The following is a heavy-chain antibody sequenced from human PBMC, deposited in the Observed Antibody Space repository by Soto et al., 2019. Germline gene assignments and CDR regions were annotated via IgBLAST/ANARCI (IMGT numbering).Heavy chain of an antibody. CDR2: ISGSGGST. CDR1: GFTFSSYA. Sequence: PGGSLRLSCAASGFTFSSYAMSWVRQAPGKGLEWVSAISGSGGSTYYADSVKGRFTISRDNSKSTLYLQMNSLRAEDTAVYYCAKAIPSLDGGSYYPDYWGQGTLVTVSS. J-gene: IGHJ4*02. V-gene: IGHV3-23*01. CDR3: AKAIPSLDGGSYYPDY. D-gene: IGHD1-26*01.